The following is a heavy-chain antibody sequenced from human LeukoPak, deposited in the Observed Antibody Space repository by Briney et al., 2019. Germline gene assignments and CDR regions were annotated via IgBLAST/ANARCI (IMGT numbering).Heavy chain of an antibody. CDR1: GGPFSGYY. J-gene: IGHJ5*02. CDR3: ARPRSSGWYGDWFDP. CDR2: INHSGST. D-gene: IGHD6-19*01. Sequence: SETLSLTCAVYGGPFSGYYWSWIRQPPGKGLEWIGEINHSGSTNYNPSLKSRVTISVDTSKNQFSLKLSSVTAADTAVYYCARPRSSGWYGDWFDPWGQGTLVTVSS. V-gene: IGHV4-34*01.